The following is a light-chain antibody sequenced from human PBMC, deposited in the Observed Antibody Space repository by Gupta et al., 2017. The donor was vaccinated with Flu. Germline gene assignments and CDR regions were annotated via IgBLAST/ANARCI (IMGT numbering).Light chain of an antibody. CDR3: LQIYSAPPQ. Sequence: MTQSPSSLSASVGERVTITCRASQSIDRSLNWYQHRPGKAPQLLISSASTLRVGVPSRFSGSGSGTDFTLTITSLQPEDFATYYCLQIYSAPPQFGQGTKMEIK. CDR1: QSIDRS. CDR2: SAS. V-gene: IGKV1-39*01. J-gene: IGKJ2*01.